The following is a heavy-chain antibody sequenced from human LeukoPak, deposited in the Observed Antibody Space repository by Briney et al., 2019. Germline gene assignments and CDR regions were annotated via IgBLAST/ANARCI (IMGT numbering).Heavy chain of an antibody. D-gene: IGHD2-2*01. CDR2: ISSDGGST. CDR1: GFTFSSYA. V-gene: IGHV3-64*01. J-gene: IGHJ4*02. Sequence: GGSLRLSCAASGFTFSSYAMHWVRQAPGKGLEYVSAISSDGGSTFFANSMKGRFTISRDNSENTLYLQMGSLRPEDMAVYYCARGCSSTSCYAADLDYWGQGTLVTVSS. CDR3: ARGCSSTSCYAADLDY.